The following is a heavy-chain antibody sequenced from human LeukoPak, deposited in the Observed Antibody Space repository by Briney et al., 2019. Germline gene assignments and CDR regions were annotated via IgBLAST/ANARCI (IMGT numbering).Heavy chain of an antibody. CDR2: ISAYNGNT. CDR3: ASHYCSVGSCYFDY. CDR1: GYTFTSYG. Sequence: ASVKVSCKASGYTFTSYGISWVRQAPGQGLEWMGWISAYNGNTNYAQKLQGRVTMTTDTSTSTAYMELRSLRSDDTAVYYCASHYCSVGSCYFDYWGQGTLVTVSS. V-gene: IGHV1-18*01. J-gene: IGHJ4*02. D-gene: IGHD2-15*01.